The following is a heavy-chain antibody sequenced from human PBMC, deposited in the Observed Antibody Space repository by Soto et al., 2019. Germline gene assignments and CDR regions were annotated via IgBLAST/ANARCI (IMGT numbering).Heavy chain of an antibody. J-gene: IGHJ4*02. CDR2: IKHDGSAT. CDR1: ARPLRGHW. D-gene: IGHD3-3*01. CDR3: ASRVAAVAYYGVFDY. V-gene: IGHV3-7*03. Sequence: PWWSLRLPCAASARPLRGHWMTCVRPASGRVTELVANIKHDGSATYHVDSVKARFAISRDNAKNSVFLQMNSLTVEDTAMYYCASRVAAVAYYGVFDYWGQGTRVTVSS.